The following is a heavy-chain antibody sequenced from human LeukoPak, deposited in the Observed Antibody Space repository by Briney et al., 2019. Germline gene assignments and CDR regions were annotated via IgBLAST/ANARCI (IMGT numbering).Heavy chain of an antibody. V-gene: IGHV3-11*04. CDR3: VRSGYYFDSSGYYMADY. CDR1: GFTFSDYY. J-gene: IGHJ4*02. Sequence: GGSLRLSCAASGFTFSDYYMSWIRQAPGKGLEWVSYISSSGSTIYYADSVKGRFTISRDNAKNSLYLQMNSLRAEDTAVYYCVRSGYYFDSSGYYMADYWGQGTLVTVSS. CDR2: ISSSGSTI. D-gene: IGHD3-22*01.